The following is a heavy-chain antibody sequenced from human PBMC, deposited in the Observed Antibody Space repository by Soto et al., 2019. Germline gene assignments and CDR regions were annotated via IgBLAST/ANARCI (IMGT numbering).Heavy chain of an antibody. J-gene: IGHJ4*02. CDR2: IKQDGSEK. Sequence: GGSLRLSCAASGFTCSSYWMSWVRQAPGKGLEWVANIKQDGSEKYYVDSVKGRFTISRDNAKNSLYLQMNSLRAEDTAVYYCARVLRVGWNIYFDYWGQGTLVTVSS. V-gene: IGHV3-7*05. CDR3: ARVLRVGWNIYFDY. D-gene: IGHD1-1*01. CDR1: GFTCSSYW.